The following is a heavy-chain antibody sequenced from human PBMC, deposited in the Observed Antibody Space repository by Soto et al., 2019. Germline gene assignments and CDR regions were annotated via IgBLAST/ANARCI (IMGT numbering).Heavy chain of an antibody. V-gene: IGHV4-30-2*01. CDR1: GGSISSGGYS. J-gene: IGHJ5*02. Sequence: QLQLQESGSGLVRPSQTLSLTCAVSGGSISSGGYSWNWIRQPPGKGLEWIGYIYHSGSTLYNPSLRSRGTIAVDKSKNQFSLKLRAVTAADTAVYYCARDQLEGNWFDPWGQGTLVTVSS. CDR2: IYHSGST. D-gene: IGHD1-1*01. CDR3: ARDQLEGNWFDP.